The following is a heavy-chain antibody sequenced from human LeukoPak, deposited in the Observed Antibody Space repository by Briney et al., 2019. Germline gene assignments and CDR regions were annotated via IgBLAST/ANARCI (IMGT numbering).Heavy chain of an antibody. V-gene: IGHV4-59*01. J-gene: IGHJ3*02. CDR2: IYYSGST. CDR1: GGSISTYY. Sequence: PSETLSLTCTVSGGSISTYYWSWIRRPPGKGLEWIGYIYYSGSTNYNPSLKSRVTISVDTSKNQLSLRLSSVTAADTAVYYCARGPLGDEFADAFDIWGQGTMVTVSS. D-gene: IGHD4-17*01. CDR3: ARGPLGDEFADAFDI.